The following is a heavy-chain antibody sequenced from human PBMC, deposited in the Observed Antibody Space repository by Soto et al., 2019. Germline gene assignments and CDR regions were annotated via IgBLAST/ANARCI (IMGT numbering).Heavy chain of an antibody. V-gene: IGHV4-31*03. Sequence: QVQLQESGPGLVKPSQTLSLTCTVSGGSINSGGYYWNWIRQHPGRGLEWMGYIYYTGRTYYNPSLTSRIASSIATLRNQFSLMVNSVTAADTAAYFCARATPSVATLGYGMDVWGQGTTVVVSS. CDR2: IYYTGRT. CDR1: GGSINSGGYY. J-gene: IGHJ6*02. CDR3: ARATPSVATLGYGMDV. D-gene: IGHD5-12*01.